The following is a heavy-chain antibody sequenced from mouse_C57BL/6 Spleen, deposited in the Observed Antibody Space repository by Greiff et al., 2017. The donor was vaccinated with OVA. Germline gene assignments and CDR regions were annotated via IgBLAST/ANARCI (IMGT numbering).Heavy chain of an antibody. Sequence: VQLQQSGAELVRPGASVKLSCTASGFNIKDDYMHWVKQRPEQGLEWIGWIDPENGDTEYASKFQGKATITADTSSNTAYLQLSSLTSEDTAVYYCTVSYMDYWGKGTSVTVSS. CDR2: IDPENGDT. V-gene: IGHV14-4*01. J-gene: IGHJ4*01. CDR1: GFNIKDDY. CDR3: TVSYMDY.